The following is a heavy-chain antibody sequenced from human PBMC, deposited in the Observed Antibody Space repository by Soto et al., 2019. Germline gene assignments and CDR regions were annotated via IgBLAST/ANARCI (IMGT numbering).Heavy chain of an antibody. CDR1: GFTFSSYW. Sequence: PGGSLRLSCAASGFTFSSYWMSWVRQAPGKGLEWVANIKQDGSEKYYVDSVKGRFTISRDNAKNSLYLQMNSLRAEDTAVYYCARDGRYDFWSGYFNYYYYYMDVWGKGTSVTVSS. V-gene: IGHV3-7*01. CDR2: IKQDGSEK. D-gene: IGHD3-3*01. J-gene: IGHJ6*03. CDR3: ARDGRYDFWSGYFNYYYYYMDV.